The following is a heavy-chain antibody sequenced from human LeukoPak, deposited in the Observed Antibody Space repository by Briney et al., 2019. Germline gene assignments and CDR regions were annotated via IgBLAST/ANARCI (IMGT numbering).Heavy chain of an antibody. CDR1: GYTFTNYG. J-gene: IGHJ3*02. CDR3: ARDGVRWELASAFDI. CDR2: ISAYNGNT. Sequence: ASVKVSCKASGYTFTNYGISWVRQAPGQGLEWMGWISAYNGNTNYAQKLQGRVTMTTDTSTSTAYMELRSLRSDDTAVFHCARDGVRWELASAFDIWGQGTMVTVSA. D-gene: IGHD4-23*01. V-gene: IGHV1-18*01.